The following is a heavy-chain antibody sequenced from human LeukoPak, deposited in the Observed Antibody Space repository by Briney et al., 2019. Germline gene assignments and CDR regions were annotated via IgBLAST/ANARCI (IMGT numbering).Heavy chain of an antibody. V-gene: IGHV4-39*07. CDR1: GGSISSSSYY. D-gene: IGHD3-22*01. J-gene: IGHJ4*02. CDR3: ARGRRYYDSSAVLCY. Sequence: PSETLSLTCTVSGGSISSSSYYWGWIRQPPGKGLEWIGSIYYSGSTNYNPSLKSRVTISVDTSKNQFSLKLSSVTAADTAVYYCARGRRYYDSSAVLCYWGQGTLVTVSS. CDR2: IYYSGST.